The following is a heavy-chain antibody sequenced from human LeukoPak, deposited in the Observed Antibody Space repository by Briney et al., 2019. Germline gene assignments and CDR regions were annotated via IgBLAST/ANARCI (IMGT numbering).Heavy chain of an antibody. CDR2: INTNTGNP. J-gene: IGHJ4*02. V-gene: IGHV7-4-1*02. Sequence: ASVKVSCKASGYTFSNYAMNWVRQAPGQGLEWMGWINTNTGNPTYAQGFTGRFVFSLDTSVSTAYLQISSLKAEDTAVYYCARDPNHYYDSSGYYGDYWGQGTLVTVSS. CDR1: GYTFSNYA. D-gene: IGHD3-22*01. CDR3: ARDPNHYYDSSGYYGDY.